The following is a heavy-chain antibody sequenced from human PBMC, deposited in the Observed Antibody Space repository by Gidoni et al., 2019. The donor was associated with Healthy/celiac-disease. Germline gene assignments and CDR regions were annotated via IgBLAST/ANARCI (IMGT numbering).Heavy chain of an antibody. CDR3: AAYSYSSPVGAFDI. V-gene: IGHV3-21*01. CDR2: ISSSSSYI. D-gene: IGHD6-19*01. Sequence: EVQLVESGGGLVKPGGSLRLSCAASGFTFSSYSMNWVRQAPGKGLEWVSSISSSSSYIYYADSVKGRFTISRDNAKNSLYLQMNSLRAEDTAVYYCAAYSYSSPVGAFDIWGQGTMVTVSS. J-gene: IGHJ3*02. CDR1: GFTFSSYS.